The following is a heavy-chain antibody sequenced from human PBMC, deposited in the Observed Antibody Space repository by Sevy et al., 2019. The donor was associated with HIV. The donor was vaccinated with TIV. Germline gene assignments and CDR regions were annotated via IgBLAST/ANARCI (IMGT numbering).Heavy chain of an antibody. Sequence: SETLSLTCTVSGGSISSSSYYWGWIRQPPGKGLEWIGSIYYSGSTYYNPSLKSRVTISVDTSKNQFSLKLSSVTAADTAVYYRARQSCSSTSCHYYYYYMVVWGKGTTVTVS. CDR2: IYYSGST. CDR1: GGSISSSSYY. CDR3: ARQSCSSTSCHYYYYYMVV. D-gene: IGHD2-2*01. V-gene: IGHV4-39*01. J-gene: IGHJ6*03.